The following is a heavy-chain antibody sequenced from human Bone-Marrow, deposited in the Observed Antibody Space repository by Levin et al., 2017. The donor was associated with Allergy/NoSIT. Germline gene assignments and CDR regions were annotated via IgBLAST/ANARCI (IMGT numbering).Heavy chain of an antibody. V-gene: IGHV4-34*01. D-gene: IGHD2-2*01. CDR3: ANRPSYCSSTSCQGDWFDP. J-gene: IGHJ5*02. CDR1: GGSFSGSY. Sequence: QSQTLSLTCAVYGGSFSGSYWSWIRPPPGKGLEWIGEINHSGSTNYNPSLKSRVTISVDTSKNQFSLKLSSVTAADTAVYYCANRPSYCSSTSCQGDWFDPWGQGTLVTVSS. CDR2: INHSGST.